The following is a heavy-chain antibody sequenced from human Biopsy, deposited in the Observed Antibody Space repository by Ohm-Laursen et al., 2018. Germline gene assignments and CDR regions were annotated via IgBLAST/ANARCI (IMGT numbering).Heavy chain of an antibody. Sequence: ATVKISCKASGYSFTTYDVNWVRQARGHGLEWMGWMIPSSGKTGYAQRFQGRVTLTMNTSISTAYMELSGLRSEDTAVYFCARGYSRRVSSVEASIFWFDTWGQGTLVTVSS. J-gene: IGHJ5*02. V-gene: IGHV1-8*01. D-gene: IGHD3-9*01. CDR3: ARGYSRRVSSVEASIFWFDT. CDR1: GYSFTTYD. CDR2: MIPSSGKT.